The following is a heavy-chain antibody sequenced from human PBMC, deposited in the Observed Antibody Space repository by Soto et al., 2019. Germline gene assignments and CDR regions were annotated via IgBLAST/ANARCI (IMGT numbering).Heavy chain of an antibody. CDR3: ARERYDFWSGSSGYYFDY. CDR1: GGSISSGGYY. CDR2: IYYSGST. V-gene: IGHV4-31*03. J-gene: IGHJ4*02. D-gene: IGHD3-3*01. Sequence: QVQLQESGPGLVKPSQTLSLTCTVSGGSISSGGYYWSWIRQHPGKGLEWIGYIYYSGSTYYNPSLRSRVTISVDTSKNQFPLKLSSVTAADTAVYYCARERYDFWSGSSGYYFDYWGQGTLVTVSS.